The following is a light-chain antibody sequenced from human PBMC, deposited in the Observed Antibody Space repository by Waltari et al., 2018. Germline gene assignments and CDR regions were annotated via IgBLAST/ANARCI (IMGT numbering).Light chain of an antibody. J-gene: IGKJ3*01. CDR3: QQYGSSLFGT. V-gene: IGKV3-20*01. CDR2: GAS. CDR1: QSVSSSY. Sequence: EIVLTQSPGTLSLSPGERATLSCRASQSVSSSYLAWYQQKPGQAPRLLIYGASSRATGITDRFSGSGSGTDFTLTISRLEPEDFAVYYCQQYGSSLFGTFGPGTKVDIK.